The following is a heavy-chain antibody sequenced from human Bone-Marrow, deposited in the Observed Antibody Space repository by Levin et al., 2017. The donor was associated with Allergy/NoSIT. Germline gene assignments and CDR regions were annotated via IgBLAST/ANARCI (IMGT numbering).Heavy chain of an antibody. CDR3: ARDVGEGVYSSSWYGNWFDP. Sequence: SVKVSCKASGGTFSSYAISWVRQAPGQGLEWMGRIIPILGIANYAQKFQGRVTITADKSTSTAYMELSSLRSEDTAVYYCARDVGEGVYSSSWYGNWFDPWGQGTLVTVSS. D-gene: IGHD6-13*01. V-gene: IGHV1-69*04. CDR1: GGTFSSYA. CDR2: IIPILGIA. J-gene: IGHJ5*02.